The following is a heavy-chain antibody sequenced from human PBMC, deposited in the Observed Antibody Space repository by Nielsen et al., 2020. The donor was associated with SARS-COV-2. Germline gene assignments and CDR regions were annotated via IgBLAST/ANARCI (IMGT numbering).Heavy chain of an antibody. CDR1: GFTFSSCG. V-gene: IGHV3-30*18. CDR2: ISYDGSNK. J-gene: IGHJ4*02. CDR3: TKGAQLGDY. Sequence: GGSLRLSCAGSGFTFSSCGMHWVRQAPGKGLEWVAVISYDGSNKSYGDSVKGRFTISRDNSKNTLYLQMNSLRAEDTAVYYCTKGAQLGDYWGQGTLVTVSS. D-gene: IGHD6-13*01.